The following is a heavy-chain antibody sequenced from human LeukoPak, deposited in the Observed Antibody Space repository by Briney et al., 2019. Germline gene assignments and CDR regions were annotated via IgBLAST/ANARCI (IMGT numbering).Heavy chain of an antibody. CDR1: GYTFTGYY. D-gene: IGHD2-2*01. V-gene: IGHV1-2*02. CDR3: ARGSSSTSPGNWFDP. CDR2: INPDSGGT. Sequence: ASVKVSCKASGYTFTGYYMHWVRQAPGQGLKWMGWINPDSGGTNYAQKFQGRVTMTRDTSISTAYMELSRLRSDDTAVYYCARGSSSTSPGNWFDPWGQGTLVTVSS. J-gene: IGHJ5*02.